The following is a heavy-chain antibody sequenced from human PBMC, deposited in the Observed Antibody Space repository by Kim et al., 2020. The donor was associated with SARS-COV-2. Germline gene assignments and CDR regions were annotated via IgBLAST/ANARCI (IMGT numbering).Heavy chain of an antibody. V-gene: IGHV1-18*01. Sequence: NYAQKLQGRVTQSTDTSTRTAYMELRSLRSDDTAVYYCAGLYGSGSYSDYWGQGTLVTVSS. D-gene: IGHD3-10*01. CDR3: AGLYGSGSYSDY. J-gene: IGHJ4*02.